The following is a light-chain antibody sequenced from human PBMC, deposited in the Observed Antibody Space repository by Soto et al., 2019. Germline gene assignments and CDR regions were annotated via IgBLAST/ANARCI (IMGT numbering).Light chain of an antibody. V-gene: IGKV4-1*01. CDR1: QSVFYSSNNKNY. CDR3: QQYCRTPHA. Sequence: DIVMTQSPDSLAVSLGERATINCKSSQSVFYSSNNKNYLAWYQQKPGQPPKLLIYWASTRESGVPDRFSGSGSGTDFPLTISSLQAEDVAVYYCQQYCRTPHAFVQGTKLEIK. CDR2: WAS. J-gene: IGKJ2*01.